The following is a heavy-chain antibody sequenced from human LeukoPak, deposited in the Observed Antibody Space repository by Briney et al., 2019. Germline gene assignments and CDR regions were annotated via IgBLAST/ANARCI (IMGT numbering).Heavy chain of an antibody. Sequence: SETLSLTCTVSGGSISSYYWSWIRQPPGKGLEWIGYIYYSGSTNYNPSLKSRVTISVDTSKNQFSLKLSSVTAADTAVYYCARQGDRGVHDYGDYISDLFDYGGQGTLVTVSS. D-gene: IGHD4-17*01. CDR3: ARQGDRGVHDYGDYISDLFDY. CDR1: GGSISSYY. CDR2: IYYSGST. V-gene: IGHV4-59*01. J-gene: IGHJ4*02.